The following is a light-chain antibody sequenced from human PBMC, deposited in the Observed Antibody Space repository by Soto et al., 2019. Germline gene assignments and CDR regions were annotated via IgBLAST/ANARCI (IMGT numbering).Light chain of an antibody. Sequence: EVVMTQTPVTLSLSPGDTVTLSCRVSQSVSRSLAWYQQTPGQAPRILVYGASTRATGIPDRFSGSGSGTEFTLTISSLQSEDFAIYFCQQYDMWPRTFGQGTKV. J-gene: IGKJ1*01. V-gene: IGKV3-15*01. CDR3: QQYDMWPRT. CDR1: QSVSRS. CDR2: GAS.